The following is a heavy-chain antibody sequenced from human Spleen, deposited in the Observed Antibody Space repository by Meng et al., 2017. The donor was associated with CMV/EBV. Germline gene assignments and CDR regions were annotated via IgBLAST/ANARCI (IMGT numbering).Heavy chain of an antibody. CDR1: GFNFNKYA. Sequence: SGFNFNKYAMSWVRQAPGKGLEWVSGISGSGVNVYYADSVRGRFTISRDNSKNMLYVQMNSVRAEDTAIYYCAKDRGACSTTNCHLEYWGHGALVTVSS. J-gene: IGHJ4*01. V-gene: IGHV3-23*01. D-gene: IGHD2-2*01. CDR3: AKDRGACSTTNCHLEY. CDR2: ISGSGVNV.